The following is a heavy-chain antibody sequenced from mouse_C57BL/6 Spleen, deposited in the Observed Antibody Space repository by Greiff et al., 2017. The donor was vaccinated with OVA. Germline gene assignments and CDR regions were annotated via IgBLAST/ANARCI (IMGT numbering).Heavy chain of an antibody. CDR2: ISYDGSN. CDR1: GYSITSGYY. J-gene: IGHJ2*01. Sequence: EVKLVESGPGLVKPSQSLSLTCSVTGYSITSGYYWNWIRQFPGNKLEWMGYISYDGSNNYNPSLKNRISITRDTSKNQFFLKLNSVTTEDTATYYCARGGNDAYYFDYWGQGTTLTVSS. CDR3: ARGGNDAYYFDY. D-gene: IGHD2-2*01. V-gene: IGHV3-6*01.